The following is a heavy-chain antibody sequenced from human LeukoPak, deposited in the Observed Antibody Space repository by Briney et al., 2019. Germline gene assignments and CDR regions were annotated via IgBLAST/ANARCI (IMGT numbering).Heavy chain of an antibody. CDR3: ANIAVASFDY. J-gene: IGHJ4*02. V-gene: IGHV4-38-2*02. Sequence: PSETLSLTCTVSGYSISSGYYWGWIRQPPGKGLEWIGNIYHSGSTYYNPSLKSRVTISVDTSKNQFSLKLSSVTAADTAVYYCANIAVASFDYWGQGTLVTVSS. CDR1: GYSISSGYY. D-gene: IGHD6-19*01. CDR2: IYHSGST.